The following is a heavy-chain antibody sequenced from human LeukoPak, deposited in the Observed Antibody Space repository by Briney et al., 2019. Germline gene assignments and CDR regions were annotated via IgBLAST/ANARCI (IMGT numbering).Heavy chain of an antibody. J-gene: IGHJ2*01. Sequence: SETLSLTCTVSGGSISSYCWSWIRQPAGKGLEWIGRIYTSGSPTYNPSLKSRVTMSLGTSKNQFSLKLSSVTAADTAVYYCARLSSSWYQDWYFDLWGRGTLVTVSS. D-gene: IGHD6-13*01. CDR3: ARLSSSWYQDWYFDL. CDR1: GGSISSYC. CDR2: IYTSGSP. V-gene: IGHV4-4*07.